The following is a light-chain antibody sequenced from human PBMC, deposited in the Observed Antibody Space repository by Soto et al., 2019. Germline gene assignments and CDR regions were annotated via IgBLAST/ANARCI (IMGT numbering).Light chain of an antibody. CDR1: SSDVGAYDY. Sequence: QSALTQPASVSGSPGQSITVSCTGTSSDVGAYDYVPWYQHHPGKAPKLIIYEVTNRPSGVSNRFSGSKSGNTASLTISGLQAEDEADYYCNSYTRSTKYVFGTGTKVT. CDR3: NSYTRSTKYV. J-gene: IGLJ1*01. V-gene: IGLV2-14*01. CDR2: EVT.